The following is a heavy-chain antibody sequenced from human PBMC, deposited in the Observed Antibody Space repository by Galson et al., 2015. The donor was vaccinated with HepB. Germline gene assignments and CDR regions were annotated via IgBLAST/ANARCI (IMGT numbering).Heavy chain of an antibody. CDR1: GYTFTSYY. CDR2: INPSGGST. Sequence: SVKVSCKASGYTFTSYYMHWVRQAPGQGLEWMGIINPSGGSTSYAQKFQGRVTMTRDTSTSTVYMELSSLRSEDTAVYYCARGVYCSSTSCPKYFQHWGQGTLVTVSS. V-gene: IGHV1-46*01. CDR3: ARGVYCSSTSCPKYFQH. D-gene: IGHD2-2*01. J-gene: IGHJ1*01.